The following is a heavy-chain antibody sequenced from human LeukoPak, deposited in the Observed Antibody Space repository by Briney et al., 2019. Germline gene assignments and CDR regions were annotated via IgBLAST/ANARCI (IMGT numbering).Heavy chain of an antibody. CDR1: GFTFSSYW. V-gene: IGHV3-74*01. CDR2: INSDGSST. Sequence: GGSLRLSCAASGFTFSSYWMHWVRQAPGKGLVWVSRINSDGSSTSYADSVKGRFTISRDNAKNTLYLQMNSLRAEDTAVCYCAREIVVVPAALDYWGQGTLVTVSS. D-gene: IGHD2-2*01. J-gene: IGHJ4*02. CDR3: AREIVVVPAALDY.